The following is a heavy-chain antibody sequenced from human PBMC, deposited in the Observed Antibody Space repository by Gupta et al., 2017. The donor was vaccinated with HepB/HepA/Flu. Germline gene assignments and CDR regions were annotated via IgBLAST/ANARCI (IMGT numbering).Heavy chain of an antibody. CDR3: AKVSRHGGGGLCFSSPFDN. Sequence: QMHQSGQGLVKTSQTLSLTWAISGDSAASTREGWNWIRQSPSRGLEWLGRAYFGSKWYFDYAVSVKSRLSINPDTSKNQMSLQLNSMTPEDTAVYYCAKVSRHGGGGLCFSSPFDNWGQGTLLTVSS. CDR1: GDSAASTREG. CDR2: AYFGSKWYF. V-gene: IGHV6-1*01. J-gene: IGHJ4*02. D-gene: IGHD2-21*01.